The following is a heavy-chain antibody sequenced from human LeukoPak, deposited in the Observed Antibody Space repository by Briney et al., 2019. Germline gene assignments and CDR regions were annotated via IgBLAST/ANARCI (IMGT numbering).Heavy chain of an antibody. Sequence: GGSLRLSCAASGFTFSSYAMSWVRQAPGKGLEWVSAISGSGGSTYYADSVKGRFTISRDNSKNTLYLQMNSLRAEDTAVYYCARDCSGGSCYPGPNAYGMDVWGQGTTVTVSS. D-gene: IGHD2-15*01. CDR2: ISGSGGST. CDR1: GFTFSSYA. V-gene: IGHV3-23*01. J-gene: IGHJ6*02. CDR3: ARDCSGGSCYPGPNAYGMDV.